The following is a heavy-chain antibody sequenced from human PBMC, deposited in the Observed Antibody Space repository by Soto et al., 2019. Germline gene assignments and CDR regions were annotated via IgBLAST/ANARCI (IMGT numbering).Heavy chain of an antibody. Sequence: GGSINSYYWSWIRQSPGKRMEWIGYVHHSWGSSYNPSLQSRVAISLDTSKSQFSLKVTSVTATDTAVYYCARQGFGPLHGLVDVWGQGTTVTVSS. CDR3: ARQGFGPLHGLVDV. CDR1: GGSINSYY. D-gene: IGHD3-10*01. CDR2: VHHSWGS. J-gene: IGHJ6*02. V-gene: IGHV4-59*08.